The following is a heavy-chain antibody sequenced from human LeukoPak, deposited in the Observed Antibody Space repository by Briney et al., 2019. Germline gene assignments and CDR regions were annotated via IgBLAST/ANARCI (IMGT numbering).Heavy chain of an antibody. D-gene: IGHD2-2*01. CDR2: IDPSDSYT. J-gene: IGHJ4*02. V-gene: IGHV5-10-1*01. CDR1: GYSFTSYW. Sequence: GESLRISCKGSGYSFTSYWISWVRQMPGKGLEWMGRIDPSDSYTNYSPSFRGHVTISVDKSISTAYLQWSSLKASDTAMYYCARHGACSSTSCYGSDYWGQGTLVTVSS. CDR3: ARHGACSSTSCYGSDY.